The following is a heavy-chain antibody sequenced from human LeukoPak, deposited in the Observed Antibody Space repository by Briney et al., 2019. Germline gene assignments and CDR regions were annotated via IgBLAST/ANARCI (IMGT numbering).Heavy chain of an antibody. J-gene: IGHJ6*02. CDR1: GGSISSYY. V-gene: IGHV4-59*01. D-gene: IGHD2-8*01. CDR3: ARDCTNAGSGMDV. CDR2: IYYSGSN. Sequence: SETLSLTCTVSGGSISSYYWSWLRQPPGKGLEWIGYIYYSGSNNYNPSLKSRVTISVDTSKNQFSLKLSSVTAADTAVYYCARDCTNAGSGMDVWGQGTTVTVSS.